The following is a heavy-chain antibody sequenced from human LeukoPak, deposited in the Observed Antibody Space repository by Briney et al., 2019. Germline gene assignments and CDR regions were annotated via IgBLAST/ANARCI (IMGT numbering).Heavy chain of an antibody. CDR1: GFTFSSYA. CDR2: ISYDGSNK. V-gene: IGHV3-30-3*01. D-gene: IGHD4-17*01. CDR3: AKDPNGDYIGAFDI. J-gene: IGHJ3*02. Sequence: GGSLRLSCAASGFTFSSYAMHWVRQAPGKGLEWVAVISYDGSNKYYADSVKGRFTISRDNSKNTLYLQMSSLRAEDTAVYYCAKDPNGDYIGAFDIWGQGTMVTVSS.